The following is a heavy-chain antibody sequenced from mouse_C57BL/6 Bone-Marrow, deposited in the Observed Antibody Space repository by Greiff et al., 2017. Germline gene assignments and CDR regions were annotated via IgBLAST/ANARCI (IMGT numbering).Heavy chain of an antibody. Sequence: VQLKQPGAELVKPGASVKMSCKASGYTFTSYWITWVKQRPGQGLEWIGDIYPGSGSTNYNEKFKGKATLTVDTSSSTAYMQLSSLTSEDSAVYYCYYVNCGLTFYFDYWGQGTTLTVSS. CDR3: YYVNCGLTFYFDY. V-gene: IGHV1-55*01. D-gene: IGHD2-1*01. CDR2: IYPGSGST. J-gene: IGHJ2*01. CDR1: GYTFTSYW.